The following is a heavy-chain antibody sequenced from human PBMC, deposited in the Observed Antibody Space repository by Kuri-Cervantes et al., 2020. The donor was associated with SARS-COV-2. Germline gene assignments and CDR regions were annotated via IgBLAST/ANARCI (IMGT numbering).Heavy chain of an antibody. CDR3: ARAHRNGQRLNWFDP. J-gene: IGHJ5*02. D-gene: IGHD6-25*01. V-gene: IGHV3-21*05. CDR1: GFTFSSYS. CDR2: ISSSSSYT. Sequence: GESLKISCAASGFTFSSYSMNWVRQAPGKGLEWVSYISSSSSYTNYADSVKGRFTISRDNAKNSLYLQMNSLRAEDTAVYYCARAHRNGQRLNWFDPRGQGTLVTVSS.